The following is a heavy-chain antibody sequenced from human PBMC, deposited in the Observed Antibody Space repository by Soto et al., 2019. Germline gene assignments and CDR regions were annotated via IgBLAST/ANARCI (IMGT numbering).Heavy chain of an antibody. J-gene: IGHJ1*01. D-gene: IGHD3-22*01. CDR2: IYYSGST. Sequence: QVQLQESGPGLVKPSQTLSLTCTVSGGSISSGGYYWSWIRQHPGKGLEWIGYIYYSGSTYYNPYLKRRVTISVDTSKNQFSLKLSSVTAADTAVYYCAREDHDSSGYYFQHWGQGTLVTVSS. CDR3: AREDHDSSGYYFQH. V-gene: IGHV4-31*03. CDR1: GGSISSGGYY.